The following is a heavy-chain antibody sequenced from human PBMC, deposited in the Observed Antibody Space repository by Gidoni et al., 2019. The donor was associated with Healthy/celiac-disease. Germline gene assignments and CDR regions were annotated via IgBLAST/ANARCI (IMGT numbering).Heavy chain of an antibody. CDR3: AASSPDYDFWSGYYTDYYYYGMDV. J-gene: IGHJ6*02. CDR1: GFTFTSSA. V-gene: IGHV1-58*01. CDR2: IVVGSGNT. Sequence: QMQLVQSGPEVKKPGTSVKVSCKASGFTFTSSAVQWVRQARGQRLEWIGWIVVGSGNTNYAQKFQERVTITRDMSTSTAYMELSSLRSEDTAVYYCAASSPDYDFWSGYYTDYYYYGMDVWGQGTTVTVSS. D-gene: IGHD3-3*01.